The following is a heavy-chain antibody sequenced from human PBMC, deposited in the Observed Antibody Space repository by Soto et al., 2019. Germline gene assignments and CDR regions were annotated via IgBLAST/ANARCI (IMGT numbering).Heavy chain of an antibody. CDR3: SKQGRGPPDY. J-gene: IGHJ4*02. CDR1: GFTFSSYA. V-gene: IGHV3-23*01. CDR2: ISGSGGST. Sequence: EVQLLESGGGLVQPGGSLRLSCAASGFTFSSYAMSWVRQAPGKGLEWCSAISGSGGSTYYAASVKGRFTITRDNSKNTLDLQMNSLRAEDKAVYDCSKQGRGPPDYWGQGTLVTVSS.